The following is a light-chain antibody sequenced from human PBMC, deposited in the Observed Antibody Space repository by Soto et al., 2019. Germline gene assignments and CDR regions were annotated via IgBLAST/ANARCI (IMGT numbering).Light chain of an antibody. J-gene: IGLJ2*01. CDR2: VKYDGSH. CDR3: QTWDTGIVV. Sequence: QSVLTQSPSASASLGASVKLTCTLSSGHGNYVIAWHQQQPGKGPRFLMKVKYDGSHIKGDGIPDRFSGSSSGAERYLAISSLQSEDEADYYCQTWDTGIVVFGGGTKLTVL. V-gene: IGLV4-69*01. CDR1: SGHGNYV.